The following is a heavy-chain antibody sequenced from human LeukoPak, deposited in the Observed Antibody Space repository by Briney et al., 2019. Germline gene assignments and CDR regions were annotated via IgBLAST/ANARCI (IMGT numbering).Heavy chain of an antibody. CDR1: GFTFSSYA. V-gene: IGHV3-23*01. J-gene: IGHJ4*02. CDR2: ISGSGGST. D-gene: IGHD5-12*01. Sequence: GGSLRLSCAASGFTFSSYAMSWVRQAPGKGLEWVSAISGSGGSTYYADSVKGRFTISRDNSKNTLYLHMNSLRAEDTAVYYCAKEKEWFGESIVATIFDYWGQGTLVTVSS. CDR3: AKEKEWFGESIVATIFDY.